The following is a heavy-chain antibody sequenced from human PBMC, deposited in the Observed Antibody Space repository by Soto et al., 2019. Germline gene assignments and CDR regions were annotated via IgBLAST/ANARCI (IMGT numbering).Heavy chain of an antibody. CDR1: GFTFSSYA. CDR2: ISGSGGST. CDR3: AKKDKGVGIAAAGLDY. D-gene: IGHD6-13*01. J-gene: IGHJ4*02. V-gene: IGHV3-23*01. Sequence: EVQLLESGGGLVQPGGSLRLSCAASGFTFSSYAMSWVRQAPGKGLEWVSAISGSGGSTYYADSVKGRFTISRDNSKNTLYLKMNSLRAEDTAVYYCAKKDKGVGIAAAGLDYWGQGTLVTVSS.